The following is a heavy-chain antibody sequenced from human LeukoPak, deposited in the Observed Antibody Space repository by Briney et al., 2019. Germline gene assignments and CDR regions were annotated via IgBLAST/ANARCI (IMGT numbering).Heavy chain of an antibody. CDR1: GFTFSSYW. Sequence: GGSLRLSCAASGFTFSSYWMSWVCQAPGKGLEWVANMKQDGSDKYYVDSVKGRFTISRDNAKNSLYLQMNSLRAEDTAVYYCARDEGGSYSFDYWGQGTLVTVSS. CDR3: ARDEGGSYSFDY. D-gene: IGHD1-26*01. J-gene: IGHJ4*02. CDR2: MKQDGSDK. V-gene: IGHV3-7*01.